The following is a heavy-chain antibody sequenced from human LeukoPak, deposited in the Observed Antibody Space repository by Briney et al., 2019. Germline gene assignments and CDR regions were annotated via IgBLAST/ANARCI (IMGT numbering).Heavy chain of an antibody. Sequence: PGGSLRLSCAPSGFTFSGFAMHWVRQAPGKGLEWVSSISRSSIYIYYADSVKGRFTIYRDNAKNSLFLQMNSLRAEDTAVYYCARSIAARPHNWFDPWGQGTLVTVSS. D-gene: IGHD6-6*01. CDR2: ISRSSIYI. CDR1: GFTFSGFA. CDR3: ARSIAARPHNWFDP. V-gene: IGHV3-21*01. J-gene: IGHJ5*02.